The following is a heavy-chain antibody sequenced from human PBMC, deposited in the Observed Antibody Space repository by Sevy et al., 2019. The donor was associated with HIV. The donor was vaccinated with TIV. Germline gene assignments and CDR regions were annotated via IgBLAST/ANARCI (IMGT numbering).Heavy chain of an antibody. Sequence: GGSLRLSCAASGFTFSSYWMSWVRQAPGMGLEWVANIKQDGSEKYYVDSVKGRSTISRDNAKNSLYLQMNSLRAEDTAEYYCARDYPNNYYDSSGTNYYYGMDVWGQGTTVTVSS. D-gene: IGHD3-22*01. J-gene: IGHJ6*02. CDR2: IKQDGSEK. V-gene: IGHV3-7*01. CDR3: ARDYPNNYYDSSGTNYYYGMDV. CDR1: GFTFSSYW.